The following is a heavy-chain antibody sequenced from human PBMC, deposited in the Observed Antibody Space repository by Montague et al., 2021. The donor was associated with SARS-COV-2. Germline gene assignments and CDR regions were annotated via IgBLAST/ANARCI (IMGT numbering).Heavy chain of an antibody. J-gene: IGHJ6*02. Sequence: SLRLPCSASGFTFNSYWMHWVRQAPGKGLVWVSRINSDGSYTTYXDSVKGRFTTSRDNAKNTLYLQMNSLRAEDTAVYHCTRGGPLSYYYYGMDVWGQGTTVTVSS. D-gene: IGHD1-14*01. CDR1: GFTFNSYW. V-gene: IGHV3-74*01. CDR2: INSDGSYT. CDR3: TRGGPLSYYYYGMDV.